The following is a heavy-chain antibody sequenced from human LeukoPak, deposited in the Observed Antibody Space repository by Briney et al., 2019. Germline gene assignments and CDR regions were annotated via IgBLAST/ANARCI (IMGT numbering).Heavy chain of an antibody. V-gene: IGHV1-2*02. D-gene: IGHD6-6*01. CDR2: INPNSGGT. Sequence: ASVKVSCKASGYTFTSYDINWVRQAPGQGLEWMGWINPNSGGTKYAQNLQGRVTMTRDTSISTAYMELSRLRSDDTAVYYCARYSSSSAIDYWGQGTLVTVSS. CDR3: ARYSSSSAIDY. J-gene: IGHJ4*02. CDR1: GYTFTSYD.